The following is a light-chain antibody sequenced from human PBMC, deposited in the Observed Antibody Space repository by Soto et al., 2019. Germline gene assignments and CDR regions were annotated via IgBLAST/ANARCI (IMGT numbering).Light chain of an antibody. CDR2: LEHSGSY. CDR1: SGHSSYI. J-gene: IGLJ3*02. Sequence: QLVLTQSSSASASLGSSVKLTCTLSSGHSSYIIAWHQQQPGKAPRYLMKLEHSGSYNKGSGVPDRFSGSSSGADRYLTISHLQFEDEADYYCETWDSNTRVFGGGTKLTVL. V-gene: IGLV4-60*02. CDR3: ETWDSNTRV.